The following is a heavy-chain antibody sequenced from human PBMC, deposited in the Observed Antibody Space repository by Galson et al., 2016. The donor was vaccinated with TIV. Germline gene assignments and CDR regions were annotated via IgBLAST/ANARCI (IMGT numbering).Heavy chain of an antibody. Sequence: CAISGDSVSGNTAAWNWVRQSPSRGLEWLGRTYYTSKWNTDCAVSVKGRIIIRPDTSMNQVSLQLSSVIPDDTAVYYCSRGNWNYGMGGAMDVWGRGTTVTVPS. V-gene: IGHV6-1*01. J-gene: IGHJ6*02. CDR1: GDSVSGNTAA. CDR2: TYYTSKWNT. CDR3: SRGNWNYGMGGAMDV. D-gene: IGHD1-7*01.